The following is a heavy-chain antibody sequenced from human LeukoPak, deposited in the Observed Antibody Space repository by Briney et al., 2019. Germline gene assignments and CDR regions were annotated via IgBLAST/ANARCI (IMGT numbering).Heavy chain of an antibody. D-gene: IGHD5-12*01. J-gene: IGHJ3*02. CDR2: MNPNSGNT. CDR3: ASWGATDAFDI. Sequence: EASVKVSCKASGGTFSSYAISWVRQATGQGLEWMGWMNPNSGNTGYAQKFQGRVTITRNTSISTAYMELSSLRSEDTAVYYCASWGATDAFDIWGQGTMVTVSS. CDR1: GGTFSSYA. V-gene: IGHV1-8*03.